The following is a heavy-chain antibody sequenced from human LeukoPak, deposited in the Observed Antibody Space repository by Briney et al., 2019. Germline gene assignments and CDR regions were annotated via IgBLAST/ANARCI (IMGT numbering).Heavy chain of an antibody. J-gene: IGHJ4*02. CDR1: GYSFTSYW. V-gene: IGHV5-51*01. CDR2: IYPGDSDT. CDR3: ATTYYYDSSGYYSLNY. D-gene: IGHD3-22*01. Sequence: GESLKISCKGSGYSFTSYWIGWVRQMPGKGLEWMGIIYPGDSDTRYSPSFQGQVTISADKSISTAYLQWSSLKASDTAMHYCATTYYYDSSGYYSLNYWGQGTLVTVSS.